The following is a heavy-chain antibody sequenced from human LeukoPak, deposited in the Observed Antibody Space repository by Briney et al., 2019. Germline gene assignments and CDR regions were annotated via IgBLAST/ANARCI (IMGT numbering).Heavy chain of an antibody. CDR3: ARLGSGSNY. V-gene: IGHV6-1*01. Sequence: SQTLSLTCAISGDSVSSNSVTWNWIRQSPSRGLEWLGRTYYRSKWYTEYAVSVKSRITINPDTSKNQFSLQLSSVNPEDTAVYYCARLGSGSNYWGPGTLVTVSS. CDR1: GDSVSSNSVT. D-gene: IGHD3-10*01. J-gene: IGHJ4*02. CDR2: TYYRSKWYT.